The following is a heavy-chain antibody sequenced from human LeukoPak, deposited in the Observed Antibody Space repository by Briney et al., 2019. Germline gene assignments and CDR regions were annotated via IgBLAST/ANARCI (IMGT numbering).Heavy chain of an antibody. V-gene: IGHV5-51*01. Sequence: GESLKISCKGSGYSFTSYWIGWVRQMPGKGLEWMGIIYLGDSDTRYSPSFQGQVTISADKSISTAYLQWSSLKASDTAMYYCARQGGLRLGELSGIDYWGQGTLVTVSS. D-gene: IGHD3-16*02. CDR2: IYLGDSDT. J-gene: IGHJ4*02. CDR1: GYSFTSYW. CDR3: ARQGGLRLGELSGIDY.